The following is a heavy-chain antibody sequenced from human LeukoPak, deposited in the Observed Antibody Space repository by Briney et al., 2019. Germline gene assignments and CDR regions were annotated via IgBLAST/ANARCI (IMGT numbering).Heavy chain of an antibody. V-gene: IGHV3-30*03. Sequence: GSLRLSCAASGFTFSSYGMHWVRQAPGKGLEWVAVISYDGSNKYYADSVKGRFTISRDNSKNTLYLQMGSLRAEDMAVYYCARGDHSYDAFDIWGQGTMVTVSS. J-gene: IGHJ3*02. CDR1: GFTFSSYG. CDR3: ARGDHSYDAFDI. D-gene: IGHD1-26*01. CDR2: ISYDGSNK.